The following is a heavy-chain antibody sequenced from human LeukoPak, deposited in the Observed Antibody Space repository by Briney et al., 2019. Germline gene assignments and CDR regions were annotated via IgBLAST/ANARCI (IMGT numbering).Heavy chain of an antibody. CDR2: IYYSGST. V-gene: IGHV4-59*01. CDR1: GGSISSYY. Sequence: PSETLSLTCTVSGGSISSYYWSWIRQPPGKGLEWIGYIYYSGSTNYNPSLKSRVTISVDTSKNQFSLKLSSVTAADTAVYYCARGTRGGGAFRFDPWGQGTLVTVSS. CDR3: ARGTRGGGAFRFDP. J-gene: IGHJ5*02. D-gene: IGHD3-10*01.